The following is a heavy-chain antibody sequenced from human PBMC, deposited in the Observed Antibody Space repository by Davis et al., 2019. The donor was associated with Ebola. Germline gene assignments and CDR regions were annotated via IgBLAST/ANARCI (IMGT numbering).Heavy chain of an antibody. CDR2: IYYSGST. D-gene: IGHD1-1*01. CDR1: GGSISSSSYY. V-gene: IGHV4-39*07. Sequence: SETLSLTCAVSGGSISSSSYYWGWIRQPPGKGLEWIGSIYYSGSTYYSPSLKSRVTISVDTSKNQFSLKLSSVTAADTAVYYCASSLTGTVDYWGQGTLVTVSS. J-gene: IGHJ4*02. CDR3: ASSLTGTVDY.